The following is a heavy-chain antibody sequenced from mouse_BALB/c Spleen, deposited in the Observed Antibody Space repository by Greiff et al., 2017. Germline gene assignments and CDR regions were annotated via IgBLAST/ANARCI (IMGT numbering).Heavy chain of an antibody. CDR2: ISSGGSYT. CDR1: GFTFSSYA. CDR3: AREDSFAY. V-gene: IGHV5-9-4*01. J-gene: IGHJ3*01. Sequence: EVQLVESGGGLVKPGGSLKLSCAASGFTFSSYAMSWVRQSPEKRLEWVAEISSGGSYTYYPDTVTGRFTISRDNAKNTLYLEMSSLRSEDTAMYYCAREDSFAYWGQGTLVTVSA.